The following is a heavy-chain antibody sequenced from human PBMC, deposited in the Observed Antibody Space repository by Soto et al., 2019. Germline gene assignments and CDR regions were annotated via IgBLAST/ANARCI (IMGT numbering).Heavy chain of an antibody. CDR2: IYYSGST. V-gene: IGHV4-59*01. D-gene: IGHD5-12*01. CDR1: GGSISSYY. Sequence: SETLSLTCTVSGGSISSYYWSWIRQPPGKGLEWIGYIYYSGSTNYNPSLKSRVTISVDTSKNQFSLKLSSVTAADTDVYYCARDAHDSGYDFPLGYVYYYYMDVWGKGTTVTVSS. CDR3: ARDAHDSGYDFPLGYVYYYYMDV. J-gene: IGHJ6*03.